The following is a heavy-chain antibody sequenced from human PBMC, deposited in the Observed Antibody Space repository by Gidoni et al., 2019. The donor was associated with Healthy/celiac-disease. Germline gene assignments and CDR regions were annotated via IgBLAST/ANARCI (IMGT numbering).Heavy chain of an antibody. J-gene: IGHJ6*03. CDR3: AGGGLLYSRNYYYYYMDV. CDR2: IIPIFGTA. Sequence: QVQLVQSGAEVKKPGSSVKVSCKASGGTFSSSAISWVRKAPGQGLEWMGGIIPIFGTANYAQKFQGRVTITADESTSTAYMELSSLRSEDTAVYYCAGGGLLYSRNYYYYYMDVWGKGTTVTVSS. V-gene: IGHV1-69*01. D-gene: IGHD6-13*01. CDR1: GGTFSSSA.